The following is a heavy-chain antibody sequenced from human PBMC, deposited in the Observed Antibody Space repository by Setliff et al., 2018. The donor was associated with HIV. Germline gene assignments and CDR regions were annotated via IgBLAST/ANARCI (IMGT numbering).Heavy chain of an antibody. J-gene: IGHJ4*02. CDR2: INSDGSST. V-gene: IGHV3-74*01. D-gene: IGHD4-17*01. CDR3: ARGTTVTTTGGGLFFDY. Sequence: PGGSLRLSCAASGFTFSSYWMHWVRQAPGKGLVWVSRINSDGSSTSYADSVKGRFTISRGNAKSTLYLQMNSLRAEDTAVYYCARGTTVTTTGGGLFFDYWGQGTLVTVSS. CDR1: GFTFSSYW.